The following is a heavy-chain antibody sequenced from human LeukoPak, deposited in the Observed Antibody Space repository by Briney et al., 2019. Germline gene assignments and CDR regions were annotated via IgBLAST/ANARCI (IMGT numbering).Heavy chain of an antibody. Sequence: GRSLRLSCAASGFTFSSYGMRWVRQAPGKGLEWVAVISYDGSNKYYADSVKGRFTISRDNSKNTLYLQMNSLRAEDTAVYYCAKAQLGIRYYFDYWGQGTLVTVSS. CDR3: AKAQLGIRYYFDY. CDR1: GFTFSSYG. CDR2: ISYDGSNK. D-gene: IGHD7-27*01. V-gene: IGHV3-30*18. J-gene: IGHJ4*02.